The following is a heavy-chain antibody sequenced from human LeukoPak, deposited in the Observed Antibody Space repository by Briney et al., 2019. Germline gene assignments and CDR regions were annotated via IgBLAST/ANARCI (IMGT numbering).Heavy chain of an antibody. CDR3: ARVDFTMVRGVPLPYAFDI. CDR1: GGSISSYY. J-gene: IGHJ3*02. V-gene: IGHV4-59*01. Sequence: KPSETLSLTCTVSGGSISSYYWSWIRQPPGKGLEWIGYIYYSGSTNYNPSLKSRVTISVDTSKNQFSLKLSSVTAADTAVYYCARVDFTMVRGVPLPYAFDIWRQGTMVTVSS. D-gene: IGHD3-10*01. CDR2: IYYSGST.